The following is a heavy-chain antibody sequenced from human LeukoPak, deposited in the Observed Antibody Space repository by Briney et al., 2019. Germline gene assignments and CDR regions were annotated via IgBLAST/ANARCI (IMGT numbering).Heavy chain of an antibody. J-gene: IGHJ4*02. CDR2: ISSSGSTI. V-gene: IGHV3-48*03. CDR3: ARITMVRGVMSY. CDR1: GFTFSSYE. D-gene: IGHD3-10*01. Sequence: GGSLRLSCAASGFTFSSYEMNWVRQAPGKGLEWVSYISSSGSTIYYADSVKGRFTISRDNAKNSLYLQMNSLRAEDTAVYYCARITMVRGVMSYWGQGTLVTVSS.